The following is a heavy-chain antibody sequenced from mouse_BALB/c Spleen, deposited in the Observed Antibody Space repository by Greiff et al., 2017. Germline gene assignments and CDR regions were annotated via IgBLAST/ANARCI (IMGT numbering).Heavy chain of an antibody. D-gene: IGHD1-1*01. V-gene: IGHV7-1*02. CDR3: ARDSHYYGSPAWFAY. J-gene: IGHJ3*01. CDR2: SRNKANDYTT. CDR1: GFTFSDFY. Sequence: EVKLVESGGGLVQPGGSLRLSCATSGFTFSDFYMEWVRQPPGKRLEWIAASRNKANDYTTEYSASVKGRFIVSRDTSQSILYLQMNALRAEDTAIYYCARDSHYYGSPAWFAYWGQGTLVTVSA.